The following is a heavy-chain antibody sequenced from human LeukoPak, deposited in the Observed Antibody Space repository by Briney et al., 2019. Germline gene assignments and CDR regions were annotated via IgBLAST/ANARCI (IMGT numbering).Heavy chain of an antibody. CDR2: MNPNSGNT. V-gene: IGHV1-8*01. CDR1: GYTFTSYD. Sequence: ASVKVSCKASGYTFTSYDINWVRQATGQGLEWMGWMNPNSGNTGYAQKFQGRVTATRNTSISTAYMELSSLRSEDTAVYYCARGEDLWFGELSTGNDAFDIWGQGTMVTVSS. D-gene: IGHD3-10*01. J-gene: IGHJ3*02. CDR3: ARGEDLWFGELSTGNDAFDI.